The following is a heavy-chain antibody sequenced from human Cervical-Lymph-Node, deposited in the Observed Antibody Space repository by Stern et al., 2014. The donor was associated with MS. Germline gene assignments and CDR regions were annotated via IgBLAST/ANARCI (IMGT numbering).Heavy chain of an antibody. V-gene: IGHV2-70*01. CDR3: ARSRRGRFGELSH. D-gene: IGHD3-10*01. CDR2: IDWEVAK. CDR1: GFSLSTSGMC. J-gene: IGHJ4*02. Sequence: QVTLRESGPALVKPTQTLTLTCTFSGFSLSTSGMCVSWIRQPPGKALEWLALIDWEVAKYFSTSLKTRLTISKDTSKNQVVLTMTNMDPVDTATYYCARSRRGRFGELSHWGQGTLVTVSS.